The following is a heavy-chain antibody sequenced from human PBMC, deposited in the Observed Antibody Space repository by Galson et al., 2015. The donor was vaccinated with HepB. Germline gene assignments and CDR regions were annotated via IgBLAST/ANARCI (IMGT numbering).Heavy chain of an antibody. Sequence: SLRLSCAASGFSFSKYWMSWVRQAPGKGLEWVANIKQDGSEKYYVDSVKGRFTISRDNAKNSMYLQMNSLRAEDTAVYYCARDLCGGDCSPNDAFDIWGRGTMVTVS. V-gene: IGHV3-7*03. CDR3: ARDLCGGDCSPNDAFDI. CDR1: GFSFSKYW. J-gene: IGHJ3*02. CDR2: IKQDGSEK. D-gene: IGHD2-21*02.